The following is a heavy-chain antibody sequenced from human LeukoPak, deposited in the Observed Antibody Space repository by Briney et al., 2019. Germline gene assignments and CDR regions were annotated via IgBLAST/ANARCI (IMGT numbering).Heavy chain of an antibody. CDR2: ISAYNGNT. CDR3: ARDRRRQQLVRAYYYYGMDV. Sequence: GASVKVSCKASGYTFTSYGISWVRQAPGQGLEWMGWISAYNGNTNYAQKLQGRVTMTTDTSTSTAYMGLRSLRSDDTAVYYCARDRRRQQLVRAYYYYGMDVWGKGTTVTVSS. CDR1: GYTFTSYG. D-gene: IGHD6-13*01. V-gene: IGHV1-18*04. J-gene: IGHJ6*04.